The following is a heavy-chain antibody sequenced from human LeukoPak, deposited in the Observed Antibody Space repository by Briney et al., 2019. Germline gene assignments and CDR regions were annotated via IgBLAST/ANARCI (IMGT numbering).Heavy chain of an antibody. CDR2: INPNSGGT. D-gene: IGHD3-22*01. V-gene: IGHV1-2*02. CDR3: ARDPPYYYDSSGYSALYY. CDR1: GYTFTGYY. Sequence: VASVKVFCKASGYTFTGYYMHWVRQASGQGLEWMGWINPNSGGTNYAQKFQGRVTMTRDTSISTAYMELSRLRSDDTAVYYCARDPPYYYDSSGYSALYYWGQGTLVTVSS. J-gene: IGHJ4*02.